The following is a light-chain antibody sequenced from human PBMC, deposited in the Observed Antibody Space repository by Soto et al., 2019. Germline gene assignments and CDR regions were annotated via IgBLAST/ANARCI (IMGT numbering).Light chain of an antibody. Sequence: QSALTQPASVSGSPGQSITISCTGTSSDVGSYNIVSWYQQHPGKAPKFMIYEVSNRPSGVSNRFSGSKSGNTASLTISGLQAEDEAHYYCCSYAGSSTFVVFGGGTKVTVL. V-gene: IGLV2-23*02. CDR1: SSDVGSYNI. J-gene: IGLJ2*01. CDR2: EVS. CDR3: CSYAGSSTFVV.